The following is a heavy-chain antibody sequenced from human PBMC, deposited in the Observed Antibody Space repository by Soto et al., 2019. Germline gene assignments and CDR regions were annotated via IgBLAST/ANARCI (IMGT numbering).Heavy chain of an antibody. Sequence: QITLNESGPTLVKPTQTLTLTCTFSGFSLGTYGVGVGWIRQPPGKALEWLALIYWDDDKRYSPSLKSRLTITKDTSKRQVFRTLTNMDPVDTATYCCAHRGGGIVDWYFDLWGRGTPVIVSS. D-gene: IGHD1-26*01. V-gene: IGHV2-5*02. CDR1: GFSLGTYGVG. CDR3: AHRGGGIVDWYFDL. J-gene: IGHJ2*01. CDR2: IYWDDDK.